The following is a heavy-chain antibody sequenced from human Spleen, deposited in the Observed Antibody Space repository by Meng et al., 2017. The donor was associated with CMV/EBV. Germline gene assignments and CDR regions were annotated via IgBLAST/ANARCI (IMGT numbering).Heavy chain of an antibody. CDR3: ARDPYGGNSRLFFDL. CDR1: GFPFSSYA. V-gene: IGHV3-30*04. Sequence: GESLKISCAASGFPFSSYAMHWVRQAPGKGLEWVALISYDGTNKDYADSVKGRFTISRDNPKNTLYVQMNSLSAEDTAVYYCARDPYGGNSRLFFDLWGQGTLVTVSS. CDR2: ISYDGTNK. D-gene: IGHD4-23*01. J-gene: IGHJ4*02.